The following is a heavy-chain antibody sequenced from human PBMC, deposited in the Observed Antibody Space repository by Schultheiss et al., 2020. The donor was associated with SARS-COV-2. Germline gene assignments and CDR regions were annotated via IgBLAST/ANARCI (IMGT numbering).Heavy chain of an antibody. J-gene: IGHJ6*02. CDR3: ARLRLTLRYLLHSTYYYRLDV. V-gene: IGHV4-61*05. D-gene: IGHD3-9*01. Sequence: SQTLSLTCSVSGGSININFYYWGWIRQPPGKGLEWIGNIFYSGSTNYSPSLKSRVTISVDTSKNQFSLKLSSVTAADTAVYYCARLRLTLRYLLHSTYYYRLDVWGQGTTVTVSS. CDR1: GGSININFYY. CDR2: IFYSGST.